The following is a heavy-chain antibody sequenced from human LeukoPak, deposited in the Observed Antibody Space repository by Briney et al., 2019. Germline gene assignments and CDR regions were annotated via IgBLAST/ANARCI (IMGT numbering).Heavy chain of an antibody. CDR2: ISGSGGST. CDR1: GFTFSSYG. CDR3: AKGPSVITMIGLGFFDY. V-gene: IGHV3-23*01. D-gene: IGHD3-22*01. J-gene: IGHJ4*02. Sequence: GGSLRLSCAASGFTFSSYGMSWVRQAPGKGLEWVSAISGSGGSTYYADSVKGRFTISRDNSKNTLYLQMNSLRAEDTAVYYCAKGPSVITMIGLGFFDYWGQGTLVTVSS.